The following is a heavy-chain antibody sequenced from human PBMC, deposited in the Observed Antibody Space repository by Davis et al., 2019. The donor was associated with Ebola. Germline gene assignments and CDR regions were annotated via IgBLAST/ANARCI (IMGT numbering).Heavy chain of an antibody. D-gene: IGHD2-15*01. Sequence: PGGSLRLSCAASGFTFSSYAMSWVRQAPGKGLEWVSAISTSGGSTYYADSVKGRFTISRDNAKNSLYLQMNSLRAEDTAVYYCARDGGVVVAASGMDVWGKGTTVTVSS. CDR3: ARDGGVVVAASGMDV. J-gene: IGHJ6*04. CDR1: GFTFSSYA. V-gene: IGHV3-23*01. CDR2: ISTSGGST.